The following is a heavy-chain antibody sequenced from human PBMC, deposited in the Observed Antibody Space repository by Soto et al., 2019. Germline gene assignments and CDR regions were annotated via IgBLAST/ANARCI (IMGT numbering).Heavy chain of an antibody. V-gene: IGHV4-4*02. J-gene: IGHJ4*02. CDR3: GRGSGYTRGGARGAIEY. CDR2: MYHSGST. D-gene: IGHD6-19*01. Sequence: PSETLSLTCAVSGGSISSSNWWSWVRQPPGKGLEWIGEMYHSGSTDYNPSLKSRVTISVDKSKNQFSLKLSSVTAADTAVYYCGRGSGYTRGGARGAIEYWGQGTLVPVSS. CDR1: GGSISSSNW.